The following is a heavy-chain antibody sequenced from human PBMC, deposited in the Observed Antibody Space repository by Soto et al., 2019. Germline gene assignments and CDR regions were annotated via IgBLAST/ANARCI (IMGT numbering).Heavy chain of an antibody. Sequence: SETLSLTCAVYGGSFSGYYWSWIRQPPGKGLEWIGEINHSGSTNYNPSLKSRVTISVDTSKNQFSLKLSSVTAADTAVYYCAREFPPSADYVWGSYRYNYFDYWGQGTLVTVSS. CDR1: GGSFSGYY. CDR3: AREFPPSADYVWGSYRYNYFDY. J-gene: IGHJ4*02. V-gene: IGHV4-34*01. CDR2: INHSGST. D-gene: IGHD3-16*02.